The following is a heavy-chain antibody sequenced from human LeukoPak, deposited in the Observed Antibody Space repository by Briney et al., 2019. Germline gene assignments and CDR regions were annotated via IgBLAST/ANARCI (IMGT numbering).Heavy chain of an antibody. CDR2: TYYRSKWYN. Sequence: SQTLSLTCAISGDSVSSNSAAWNWIRQSPSRGLEWLGRTYYRSKWYNDYAVSVKSRITINPDTSKNQFPLQLNSVTPEDTAVYYCARGSAGHYYYDSSGYYENGFDYWGQGTLVTVSS. D-gene: IGHD3-22*01. V-gene: IGHV6-1*01. J-gene: IGHJ4*02. CDR1: GDSVSSNSAA. CDR3: ARGSAGHYYYDSSGYYENGFDY.